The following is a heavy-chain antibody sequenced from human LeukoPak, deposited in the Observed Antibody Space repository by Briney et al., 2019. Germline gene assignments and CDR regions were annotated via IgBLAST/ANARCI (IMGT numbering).Heavy chain of an antibody. D-gene: IGHD3-10*01. CDR1: GFTFSSFA. Sequence: GGSLRLSCAPSGFTFSSFAMNWVRQAPGKGLEWVSTIGSSGDSTYCADSVRGRFTISRDNSKNTMHLQMNNLRAEDTAFYYCARGSKDLDFWGQGTLVTVSS. CDR3: ARGSKDLDF. CDR2: IGSSGDST. J-gene: IGHJ4*02. V-gene: IGHV3-23*01.